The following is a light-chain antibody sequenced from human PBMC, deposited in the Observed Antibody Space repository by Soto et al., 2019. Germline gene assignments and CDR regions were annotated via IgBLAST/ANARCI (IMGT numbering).Light chain of an antibody. CDR3: SSYGGSNNVV. J-gene: IGLJ2*01. Sequence: QSTLTQPPSASGSPGQSVTISCTGNSSDVGGYNYVYWYQQHPGKAPKLMIYEVSKRPSGVPERFAGAKSGNMASLTVSGLQAADEADYYCSSYGGSNNVVFGGGTKLTVL. CDR2: EVS. CDR1: SSDVGGYNY. V-gene: IGLV2-8*01.